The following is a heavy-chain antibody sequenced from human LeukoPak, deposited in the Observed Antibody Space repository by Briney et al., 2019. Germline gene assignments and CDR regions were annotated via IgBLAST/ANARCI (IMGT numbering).Heavy chain of an antibody. CDR2: FHQSVST. D-gene: IGHD6-19*01. CDR1: GDSISSDKW. V-gene: IGHV4-4*02. CDR3: ACHSGWSGPSE. J-gene: IGHJ4*02. Sequence: PSETLSLTCAVSGDSISSDKWWSWVRQPPGKGLEYIGEFHQSVSTNYNPSRKSRLTISVDKSKNQFSLKLSSVTAADTAVYYCACHSGWSGPSEWGQGTLVTVSS.